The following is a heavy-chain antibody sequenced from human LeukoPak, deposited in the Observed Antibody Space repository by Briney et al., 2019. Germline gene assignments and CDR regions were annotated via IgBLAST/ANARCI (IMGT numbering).Heavy chain of an antibody. J-gene: IGHJ6*03. CDR1: AYTFTGYY. D-gene: IGHD3-9*01. Sequence: ASVKVSCKASAYTFTGYYMHWVRQAPGQGLEWMGWINPNSGGTNYAQKFQGRVTMTRDTSISTAYMELSRLRSDDTAVYYCARSRYFDWPFYYYYMDVWGKGTTVTVSS. CDR2: INPNSGGT. V-gene: IGHV1-2*02. CDR3: ARSRYFDWPFYYYYMDV.